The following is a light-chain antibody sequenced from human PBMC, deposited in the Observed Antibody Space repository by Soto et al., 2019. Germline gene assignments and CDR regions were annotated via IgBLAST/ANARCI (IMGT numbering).Light chain of an antibody. CDR3: QTWGTGIRV. CDR1: SGHSNYA. J-gene: IGLJ2*01. CDR2: LNSDGSH. Sequence: QLVLTQSPSASASLGASVKLTCTLSSGHSNYAIAWHQQQPEKGPRSLMRLNSDGSHTKADGIPDRFSASSSGAERYLTISSLQSEDEADYYCQTWGTGIRVFGGGTKLTVL. V-gene: IGLV4-69*01.